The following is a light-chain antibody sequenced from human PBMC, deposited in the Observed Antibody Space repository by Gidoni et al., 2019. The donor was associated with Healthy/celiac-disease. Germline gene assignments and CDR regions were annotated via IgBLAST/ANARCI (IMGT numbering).Light chain of an antibody. CDR1: QSISSW. J-gene: IGKJ1*01. Sequence: DIQMTQSPSTLSASVGDRVTITCRASQSISSWLAWYQQKPGKAPKLLIYKASSLESGVPSRFSGSGSGTKFTLTIGSLRPKDLATNYGQRYNGNSFAFGQGTKVKSN. CDR2: KAS. CDR3: QRYNGNSFA. V-gene: IGKV1-5*03.